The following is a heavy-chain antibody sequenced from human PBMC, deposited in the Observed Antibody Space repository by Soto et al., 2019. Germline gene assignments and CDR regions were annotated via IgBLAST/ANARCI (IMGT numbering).Heavy chain of an antibody. CDR1: GYTFTSYG. CDR3: ARSYGSGLPGAFDI. V-gene: IGHV1-18*04. CDR2: ISAYNGDT. J-gene: IGHJ3*02. D-gene: IGHD3-10*01. Sequence: ASVKVSCKASGYTFTSYGISWVRQAPGQGLEWMGWISAYNGDTNYAQKLQGRVTMTTDTSTSTAYMELRSLRSDDTAVYYCARSYGSGLPGAFDIWGQGTMVTVSS.